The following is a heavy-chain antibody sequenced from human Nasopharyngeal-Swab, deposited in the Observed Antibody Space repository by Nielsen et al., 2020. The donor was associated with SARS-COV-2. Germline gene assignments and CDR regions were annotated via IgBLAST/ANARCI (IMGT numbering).Heavy chain of an antibody. J-gene: IGHJ6*03. CDR3: ARQDRFYYYLDV. CDR2: ISPSSGYI. CDR1: GSPFGIFG. D-gene: IGHD3-3*01. V-gene: IGHV3-21*01. Sequence: GSPFGIFGVTWVRQAPGKGLEWVSYISPSSGYIYYAESLRGRFTISRDNGKNSVYLQMNSLRADDTAVYFCARQDRFYYYLDVWGKGTTVTVSS.